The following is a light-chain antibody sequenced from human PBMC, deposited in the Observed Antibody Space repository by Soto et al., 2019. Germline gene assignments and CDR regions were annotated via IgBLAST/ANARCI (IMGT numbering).Light chain of an antibody. J-gene: IGLJ1*01. CDR1: VSDVGTFGP. Sequence: QSALTQPRSVSGSPGQSITISCTGSVSDVGTFGPVSWYQQHPGQVPKLIIYEGNRRPSGVSGRFSGSKSGNTASLTISGLQAEDEADYYCCSYVGARTYVFGSGTKLTVL. V-gene: IGLV2-23*01. CDR3: CSYVGARTYV. CDR2: EGN.